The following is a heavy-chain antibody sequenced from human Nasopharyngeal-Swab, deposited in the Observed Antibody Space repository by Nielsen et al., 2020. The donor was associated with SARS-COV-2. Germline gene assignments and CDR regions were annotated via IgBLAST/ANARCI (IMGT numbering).Heavy chain of an antibody. V-gene: IGHV3-15*01. Sequence: WIRQPPGKGLEWAGRIKSKTDGGTTDYAAPVKGRFTISRDDSKNTLYLQMNSLKTEDTAVYYCTTGNGYCSGGSCYQPRYYYGMDVWGQGTTVTVSS. CDR2: IKSKTDGGTT. J-gene: IGHJ6*02. D-gene: IGHD2-15*01. CDR3: TTGNGYCSGGSCYQPRYYYGMDV.